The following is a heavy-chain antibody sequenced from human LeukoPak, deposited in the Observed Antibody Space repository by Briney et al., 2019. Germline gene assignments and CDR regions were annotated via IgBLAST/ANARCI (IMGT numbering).Heavy chain of an antibody. V-gene: IGHV3-9*01. Sequence: GGSLRLSCEASGFTFDDYAMHCVRQAPGRGLEWVSGISWNSGSIGYADSVKGRFTISRDNAKNSLYLQMNSLRAEDTALYYCAKGPSSSWWYNWFDPWGQGTLVTVYS. D-gene: IGHD6-13*01. CDR3: AKGPSSSWWYNWFDP. CDR2: ISWNSGSI. J-gene: IGHJ5*02. CDR1: GFTFDDYA.